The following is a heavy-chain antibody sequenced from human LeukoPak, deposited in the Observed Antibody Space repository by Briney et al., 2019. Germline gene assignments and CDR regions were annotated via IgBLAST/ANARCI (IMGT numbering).Heavy chain of an antibody. D-gene: IGHD3-10*01. CDR3: ATPNPLWFGELVYPFDY. V-gene: IGHV1-24*01. CDR1: GYTLTELS. J-gene: IGHJ4*02. CDR2: FDPEDGET. Sequence: ASVKVSCKVSGYTLTELSMHWVRQAPGKGLEWMGGFDPEDGETTYAQKFQGRVTMTEDTSTDTAYMELSSLRSEDTAVYYCATPNPLWFGELVYPFDYWGQGTLVTVSS.